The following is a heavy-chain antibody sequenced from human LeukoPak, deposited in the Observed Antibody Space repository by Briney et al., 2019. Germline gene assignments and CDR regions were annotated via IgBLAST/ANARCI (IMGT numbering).Heavy chain of an antibody. CDR3: ARDNYGSGSYFVV. CDR1: GYTFPDYY. D-gene: IGHD3-10*01. Sequence: ASVKVSCKASGYTFPDYYIHWVRQAPGQGLEWMGWINPNSGGTNYAQKFLGSVTMTSDTSITTAYLELSRLRSDDTAVYYCARDNYGSGSYFVVWGQGTTVTVSS. J-gene: IGHJ6*02. V-gene: IGHV1-2*02. CDR2: INPNSGGT.